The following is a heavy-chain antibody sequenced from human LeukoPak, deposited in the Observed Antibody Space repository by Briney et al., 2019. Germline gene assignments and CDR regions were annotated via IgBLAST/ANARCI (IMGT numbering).Heavy chain of an antibody. CDR1: RFTFSTYA. CDR3: AKSQRNDQQVVQRIDY. J-gene: IGHJ4*02. Sequence: GGSLRLSCTASRFTFSTYAMSWVRPAPGKGLEWVSSISGSGDTTYYTGSVKGRFTISRDNSKNALYLQMSSLRAEDTAVYYCAKSQRNDQQVVQRIDYWGQGTLVTVSS. CDR2: ISGSGDTT. V-gene: IGHV3-23*01. D-gene: IGHD2-2*01.